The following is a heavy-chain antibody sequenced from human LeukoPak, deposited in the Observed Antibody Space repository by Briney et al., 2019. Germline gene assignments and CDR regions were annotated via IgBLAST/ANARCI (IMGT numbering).Heavy chain of an antibody. CDR3: ARSAYYDVLTGHYYFYGLDV. D-gene: IGHD3-9*01. J-gene: IGHJ6*02. Sequence: GGSLRLSCAASGFTFSSYWMSWVRQAPGKGLEWVANIKQDGSEKYYVDSVKGRFTISRDNAKNSLYLQMNSLRAEDTAVYYCARSAYYDVLTGHYYFYGLDVWGQGTTVTVSS. CDR2: IKQDGSEK. V-gene: IGHV3-7*01. CDR1: GFTFSSYW.